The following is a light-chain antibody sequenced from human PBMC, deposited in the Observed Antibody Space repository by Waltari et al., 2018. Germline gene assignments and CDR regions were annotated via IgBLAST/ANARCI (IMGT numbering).Light chain of an antibody. CDR3: QHYVSLPVT. CDR1: QSIGRS. J-gene: IGKJ1*01. V-gene: IGKV3-20*01. Sequence: EIVLTQSPGTLSLYTGERATLSCRASQSIGRSLAWYQQKPGQPPRLLIYGTSNRATGIPDRFSGSGSATDFSLTISRLEPEDVAMYYCQHYVSLPVTFGQGTKVEIK. CDR2: GTS.